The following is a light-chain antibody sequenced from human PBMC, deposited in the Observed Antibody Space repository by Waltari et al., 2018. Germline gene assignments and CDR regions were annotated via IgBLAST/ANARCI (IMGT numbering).Light chain of an antibody. CDR3: QQLQSYPLT. CDR1: HVTSNY. J-gene: IGKJ4*01. Sequence: DIQLTQSPSFLSASVGDRVPITCRTSHVTSNYIAWYQQKPGKAPKLLIHAASTLESGVPSRFSGSGSGTEFSLTISSLQPEDFATYHCQQLQSYPLTFGGGTKVEIK. V-gene: IGKV1-9*01. CDR2: AAS.